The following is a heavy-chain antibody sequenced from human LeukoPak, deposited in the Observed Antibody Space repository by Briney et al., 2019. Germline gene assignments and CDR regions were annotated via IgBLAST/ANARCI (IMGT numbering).Heavy chain of an antibody. D-gene: IGHD5-18*01. J-gene: IGHJ4*02. CDR1: GFTFSSYG. V-gene: IGHV3-23*01. CDR3: AKLSGDTDAW. CDR2: ITDSGSTT. Sequence: GGSLTLSCAASGFTFSSYGMSWVRQAPGKGLEWVSSITDSGSTTYYADSVKGRFTISKDNSRNTLYLQMNSLRAEDTAIYYCAKLSGDTDAWWGQGTLVTVSS.